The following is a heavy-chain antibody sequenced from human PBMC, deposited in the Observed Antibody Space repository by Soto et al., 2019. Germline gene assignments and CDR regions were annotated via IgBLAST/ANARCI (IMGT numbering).Heavy chain of an antibody. CDR1: GFTFSNYG. Sequence: GGALRLSCAASGFTFSNYGMHWVRQAPGKGLEWVAVIWYDGSYKYYADSVKGRFTISRDNSRTTLHLQMNSLRAEDTAVYYCAKDEGRYTYGLRDCWGQGTLVTVSS. V-gene: IGHV3-33*06. J-gene: IGHJ4*02. CDR3: AKDEGRYTYGLRDC. CDR2: IWYDGSYK. D-gene: IGHD5-18*01.